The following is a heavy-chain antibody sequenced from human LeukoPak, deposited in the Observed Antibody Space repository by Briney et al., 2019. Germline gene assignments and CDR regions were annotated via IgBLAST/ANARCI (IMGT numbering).Heavy chain of an antibody. V-gene: IGHV4-61*02. CDR1: GDSISSGLYY. CDR3: ARDGGYCSKGVCDYFDY. J-gene: IGHJ4*01. Sequence: SETLSLTCSVSGDSISSGLYYWSWIRQPAGKGLEWIGRISASGRTTYNPSLKSRATIFVDTSTNQFSLELNSVTAADTAVYYCARDGGYCSKGVCDYFDYWGHGTLVTVSS. D-gene: IGHD2-8*01. CDR2: ISASGRT.